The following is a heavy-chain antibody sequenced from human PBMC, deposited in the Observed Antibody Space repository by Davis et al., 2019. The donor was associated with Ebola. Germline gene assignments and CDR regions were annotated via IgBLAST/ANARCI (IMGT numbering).Heavy chain of an antibody. CDR2: IYYNGRT. Sequence: SETLSLTCSVSGGSISSGTYYWGWFRQPPGKGPDRLGAIYYNGRTYYNSSLESPVSISLDTSKNQFSLKLRSVTAADTAVYFCARLSGLFSSSSGALYFDLWGRGTLVSVSS. D-gene: IGHD6-6*01. CDR3: ARLSGLFSSSSGALYFDL. J-gene: IGHJ2*01. V-gene: IGHV4-39*07. CDR1: GGSISSGTYY.